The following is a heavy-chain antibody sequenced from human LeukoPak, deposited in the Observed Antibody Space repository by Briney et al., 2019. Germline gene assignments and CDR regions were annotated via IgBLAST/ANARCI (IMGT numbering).Heavy chain of an antibody. J-gene: IGHJ4*02. CDR2: INHSGST. V-gene: IGHV4-34*01. Sequence: SETLSLTCAVYGGSFSGYYWSWIRQPPGKGLEWIGEINHSGSTNYNPSLKSRVTISVETSKNQFSLKLSSVTAADTAVYYCARCEKYSGYDLWALYFDYWGQGTLVTVSS. D-gene: IGHD5-12*01. CDR1: GGSFSGYY. CDR3: ARCEKYSGYDLWALYFDY.